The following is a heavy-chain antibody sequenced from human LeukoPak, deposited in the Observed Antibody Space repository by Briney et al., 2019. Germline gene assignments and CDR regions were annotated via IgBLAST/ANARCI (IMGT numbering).Heavy chain of an antibody. CDR3: AREKTTTPTAQFDY. Sequence: PGGSLRLSCAASGFTFSSYEMNWVRQAPGKGLEWVSYTSSSGSTIYYADSVKGRFTISRDNAKSSLYLHIDSLRAEDTAIYYCAREKTTTPTAQFDYWGLGTLVTVSS. D-gene: IGHD4-11*01. J-gene: IGHJ4*02. CDR2: TSSSGSTI. CDR1: GFTFSSYE. V-gene: IGHV3-48*03.